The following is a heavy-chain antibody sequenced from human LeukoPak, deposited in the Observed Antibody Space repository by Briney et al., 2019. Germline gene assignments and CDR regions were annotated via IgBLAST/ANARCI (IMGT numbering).Heavy chain of an antibody. CDR1: GYSISSGYY. D-gene: IGHD3-10*01. Sequence: SETLSLTCAPSGYSISSGYYWGWIRQPPGKGLEWIGSIYHSGSTYYNPSLKSRVTISVDTSKNQFSLKLSSVTAADTAVYYCATVRDIWFGGFTDYWGQGTLVTVSS. CDR3: ATVRDIWFGGFTDY. CDR2: IYHSGST. J-gene: IGHJ4*02. V-gene: IGHV4-38-2*01.